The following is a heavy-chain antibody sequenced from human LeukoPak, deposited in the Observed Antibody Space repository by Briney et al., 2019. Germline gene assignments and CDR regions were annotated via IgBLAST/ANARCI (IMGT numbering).Heavy chain of an antibody. CDR3: ARHEDYMIDY. CDR2: IYPGDSGT. J-gene: IGHJ4*02. CDR1: GYTFTSYW. D-gene: IGHD4-11*01. Sequence: GESLKISRKGSGYTFTSYWIGWVRQMPGKGLEWMGIIYPGDSGTRYSPSFQGQVTISADKSISTAYLQWSSLKASDTAIYYCARHEDYMIDYWGQGTLVTVSS. V-gene: IGHV5-51*01.